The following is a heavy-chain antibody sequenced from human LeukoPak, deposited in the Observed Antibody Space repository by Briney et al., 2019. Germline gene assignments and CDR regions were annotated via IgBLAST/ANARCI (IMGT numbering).Heavy chain of an antibody. V-gene: IGHV1-69*13. CDR2: IIPIFGTA. J-gene: IGHJ5*02. Sequence: SVKVSCKASGYTFTGHYIHWVRQAPGQGLEWMGGIIPIFGTANYAQKFQGRVTITADESTSTAYMELSSLRSEDTAVYYCARTDPSIAARITWFDPWGQGTLVTVSS. CDR1: GYTFTGHY. D-gene: IGHD6-6*01. CDR3: ARTDPSIAARITWFDP.